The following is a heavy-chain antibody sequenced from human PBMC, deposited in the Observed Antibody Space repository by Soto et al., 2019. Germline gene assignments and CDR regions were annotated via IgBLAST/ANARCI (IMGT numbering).Heavy chain of an antibody. CDR2: INHSGST. CDR3: ASQRPTVTTFDY. CDR1: GGSFSDYY. J-gene: IGHJ4*02. D-gene: IGHD4-17*01. V-gene: IGHV4-34*01. Sequence: SETLSLTCAVYGGSFSDYYWSWIRQPPGKGLEWIGEINHSGSTNYNPSLKSRVSISVDTSKNQFSLRLSSVTAADTAIYYCASQRPTVTTFDYWGQGTPVTVSS.